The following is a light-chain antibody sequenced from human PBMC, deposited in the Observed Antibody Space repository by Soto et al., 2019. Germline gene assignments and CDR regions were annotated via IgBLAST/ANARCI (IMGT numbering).Light chain of an antibody. J-gene: IGKJ2*01. Sequence: EIVLTQSPGTLSLSPGERATLSCRASQSVSSNYLAWYQQKPGQAPRLLIYGASSRATGIPDRFSGSGSETDFTLAISRLEPEDFAVYYCQQYGSSRTFGQGTKLEIK. CDR1: QSVSSNY. V-gene: IGKV3-20*01. CDR2: GAS. CDR3: QQYGSSRT.